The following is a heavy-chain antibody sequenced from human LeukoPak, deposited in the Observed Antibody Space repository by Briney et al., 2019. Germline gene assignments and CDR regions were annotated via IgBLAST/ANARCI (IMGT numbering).Heavy chain of an antibody. CDR2: IYYSGST. CDR3: ARGLYGDYGFRSLRYYYMDV. V-gene: IGHV4-39*01. CDR1: GGSFSSSSYY. J-gene: IGHJ6*03. D-gene: IGHD4-17*01. Sequence: SETLSLTCTVSGGSFSSSSYYWGWIRQPPGKGLEWIGSIYYSGSTYYNPSLKSRVTISVDTSKNQFSLKLSSVTAADTAVYYCARGLYGDYGFRSLRYYYMDVWGKGTTVTVSS.